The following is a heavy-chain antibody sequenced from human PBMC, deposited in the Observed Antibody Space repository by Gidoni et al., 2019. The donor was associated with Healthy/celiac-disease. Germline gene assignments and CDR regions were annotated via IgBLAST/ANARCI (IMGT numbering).Heavy chain of an antibody. Sequence: QVQLVQSGAEVKKPGSSVKVSCKASGGTFSSYAISWVRQAPGQGLEWMGGIIPIFGTANYAQKVQGRVTITADEYTSTAYMELSSLRSEDTAVYYCARARGSSPRRDYYGMDVWGQGTTVTVSS. CDR2: IIPIFGTA. CDR1: GGTFSSYA. V-gene: IGHV1-69*01. CDR3: ARARGSSPRRDYYGMDV. D-gene: IGHD6-6*01. J-gene: IGHJ6*02.